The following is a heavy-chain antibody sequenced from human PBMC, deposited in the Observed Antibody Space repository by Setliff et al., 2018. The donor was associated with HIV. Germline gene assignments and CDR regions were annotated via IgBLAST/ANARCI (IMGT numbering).Heavy chain of an antibody. CDR1: GGSISSSSYY. V-gene: IGHV4-61*02. CDR2: VYPSGSV. J-gene: IGHJ5*02. D-gene: IGHD6-13*01. Sequence: PSETLSLTCTVSGGSISSSSYYWTWIRQPAGKRLEWIGRVYPSGSVNYSPSFQSRVSMSIDTSKNQFSLTLTSVTAADTAVYYRARDQGESTWSYWFDPWGQGTQVTVSS. CDR3: ARDQGESTWSYWFDP.